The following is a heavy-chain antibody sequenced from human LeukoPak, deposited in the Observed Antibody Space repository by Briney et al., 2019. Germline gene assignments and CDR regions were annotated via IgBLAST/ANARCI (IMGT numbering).Heavy chain of an antibody. Sequence: GGSLRLSCAASGFTFSSYAMHWVRQAPGKGLEWVAIISYDGSNKYYADSVKGRFTISRDNSKNTLYLQMNSLRAEDTAVYYCARDVRGVIQYYFDYWGQGTLVTVSS. V-gene: IGHV3-30*04. D-gene: IGHD3-10*01. CDR2: ISYDGSNK. J-gene: IGHJ4*02. CDR3: ARDVRGVIQYYFDY. CDR1: GFTFSSYA.